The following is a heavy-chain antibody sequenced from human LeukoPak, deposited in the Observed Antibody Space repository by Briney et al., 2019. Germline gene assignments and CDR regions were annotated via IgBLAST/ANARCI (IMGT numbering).Heavy chain of an antibody. Sequence: GGSLRLSRATSGFTFNSYAMYWVRQAPGKGPEWGSSISGSGGSTYYADSAKGRFTISRDNSRNTLYLQMNSLRADDTAVYSCAKDPLGSHNWLDPWGQGTLVTVSS. V-gene: IGHV3-23*01. CDR3: AKDPLGSHNWLDP. D-gene: IGHD3-10*01. CDR1: GFTFNSYA. J-gene: IGHJ5*02. CDR2: ISGSGGST.